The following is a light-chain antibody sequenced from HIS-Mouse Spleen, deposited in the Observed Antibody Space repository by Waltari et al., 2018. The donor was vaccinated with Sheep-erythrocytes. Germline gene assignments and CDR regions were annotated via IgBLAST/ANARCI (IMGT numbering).Light chain of an antibody. Sequence: QSVLTQPPSASGTPGQRVTISCSGSSSTIGSNTVHWYQQLPGPAPKLLIYSNNQRPSGVPDRFSGSKSGTSASLAISGLQSEDEADYYCAAWDDSLNGVVFGGGTKLTVL. CDR3: AAWDDSLNGVV. V-gene: IGLV1-44*01. CDR1: SSTIGSNT. J-gene: IGLJ2*01. CDR2: SNN.